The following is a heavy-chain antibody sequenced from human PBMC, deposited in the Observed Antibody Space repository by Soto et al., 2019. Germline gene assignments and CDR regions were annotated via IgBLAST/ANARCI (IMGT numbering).Heavy chain of an antibody. CDR1: GYSFTGYY. CDR3: GKGRSGDVGVFY. Sequence: QVQLVQSGAEVKKSGASVKISCKASGYSFTGYYIHWVRQAPGQGFEWMGEIGPNSGDTKYAQKFQGRVTMTRDTSITTVYMDLRNLSPDDTAVHYCGKGRSGDVGVFYWGQGTLVTVYS. CDR2: IGPNSGDT. J-gene: IGHJ4*02. V-gene: IGHV1-2*02. D-gene: IGHD1-26*01.